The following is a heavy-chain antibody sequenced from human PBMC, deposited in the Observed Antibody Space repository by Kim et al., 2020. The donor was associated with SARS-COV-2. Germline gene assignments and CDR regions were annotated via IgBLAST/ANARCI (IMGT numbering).Heavy chain of an antibody. Sequence: KKIYPDTEKGRYTLSIDNAKNTLYLQMNSLRAEDTAVYFCARGGNAASFDYWGQGTLVTVSS. D-gene: IGHD1-1*01. CDR2: KK. CDR3: ARGGNAASFDY. V-gene: IGHV3-74*01. J-gene: IGHJ4*02.